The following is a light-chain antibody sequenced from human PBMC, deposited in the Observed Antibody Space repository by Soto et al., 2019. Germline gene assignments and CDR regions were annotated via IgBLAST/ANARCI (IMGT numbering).Light chain of an antibody. V-gene: IGKV4-1*01. CDR2: WAS. Sequence: DIVITQCPDSLAVSLGERATVNCDSRHIVSHSYNNNSYLAWYQKKPRQPPKVLIYWASTRESGVPDRFGGSGSGTDFTLTISSVQAEDVAVYYCQQYYSIPLTFGGGTK. J-gene: IGKJ4*01. CDR1: HIVSHSYNNNSY. CDR3: QQYYSIPLT.